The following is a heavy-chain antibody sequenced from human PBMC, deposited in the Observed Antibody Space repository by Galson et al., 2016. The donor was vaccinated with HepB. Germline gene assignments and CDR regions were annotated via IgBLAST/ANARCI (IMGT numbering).Heavy chain of an antibody. CDR3: ARDPPNDYSNYGVY. CDR2: IYSGGRT. J-gene: IGHJ4*02. D-gene: IGHD4-11*01. V-gene: IGHV3-66*01. CDR1: GFTVSSNY. Sequence: SLRLSCAASGFTVSSNYMSWVRQAPGKGLEWVSVIYSGGRTYYADSVKGRFTISRDNSKNMLYLQMNSLRAEDTAVYYCARDPPNDYSNYGVYWGQGTLVTVSS.